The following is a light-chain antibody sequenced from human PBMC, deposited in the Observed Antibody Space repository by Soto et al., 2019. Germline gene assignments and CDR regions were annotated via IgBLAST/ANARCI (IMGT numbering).Light chain of an antibody. CDR1: NSDVGGYNY. CDR2: DVS. CDR3: TSYTTSSTQV. J-gene: IGLJ1*01. Sequence: QSALTQPGSVSGSRGRSMTISCSGTNSDVGGYNYVSWYQQHPGKAPKLMIYDVSNRPSGVSNRFSGSKSGNTASLTISGLQAEDEADYYCTSYTTSSTQVFGTGTKVTVL. V-gene: IGLV2-14*03.